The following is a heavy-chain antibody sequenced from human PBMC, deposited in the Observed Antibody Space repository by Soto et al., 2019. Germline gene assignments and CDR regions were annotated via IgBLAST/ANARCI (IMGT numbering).Heavy chain of an antibody. Sequence: GGSLRLSCAASGFTFDDYGMSWVRQAPGKGLEWVSGINWNGGSTGYADSVKGRFTISRDNAKNSLYLQMNSLRAEDTALYHCARDSTGEQLPDYWGQGTLVTVSS. CDR1: GFTFDDYG. V-gene: IGHV3-20*01. CDR3: ARDSTGEQLPDY. D-gene: IGHD6-6*01. J-gene: IGHJ4*02. CDR2: INWNGGST.